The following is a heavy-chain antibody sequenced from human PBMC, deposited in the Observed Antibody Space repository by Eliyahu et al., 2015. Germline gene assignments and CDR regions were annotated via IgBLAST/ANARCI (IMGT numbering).Heavy chain of an antibody. CDR1: XXSFSGYY. CDR2: INHSGST. V-gene: IGHV4-34*01. Sequence: QVQLQQWGAGXLRXSETLSLTCAVXXXSFSGYYWSWLRQPPGKGLEWIGEINHSGSTNYNPSLKSRVTISVDTSKNQXSLKLSSVTAADTAVYYCAREGGGSPVHDAFDIWGQGTMVTVSS. D-gene: IGHD1-26*01. J-gene: IGHJ3*02. CDR3: AREGGGSPVHDAFDI.